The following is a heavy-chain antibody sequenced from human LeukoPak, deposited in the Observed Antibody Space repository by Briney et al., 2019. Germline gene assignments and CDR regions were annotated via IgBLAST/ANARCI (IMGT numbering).Heavy chain of an antibody. CDR3: ARAERTVSGLDV. Sequence: ASVQVSCTASGYTLTAYYIHWVRQAPGQGLEWMGWMNPHSGGTNYAQKFRARVSMTTDTTINTVYLELTGLTSDDTALYYCARAERTVSGLDVWGQGTTVTVSS. CDR2: MNPHSGGT. CDR1: GYTLTAYY. V-gene: IGHV1-2*02. D-gene: IGHD2-2*01. J-gene: IGHJ6*02.